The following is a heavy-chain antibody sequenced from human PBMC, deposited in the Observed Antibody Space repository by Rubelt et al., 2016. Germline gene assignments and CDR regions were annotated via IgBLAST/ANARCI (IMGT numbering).Heavy chain of an antibody. V-gene: IGHV3-49*03. CDR2: IRSKAYGGTT. CDR3: VKAALQDI. J-gene: IGHJ3*02. CDR1: GFTFGDYA. D-gene: IGHD6-25*01. Sequence: EVQLVESGGGLVQPGRSLRLSCTASGFTFGDYAMSWFRQAPGKGLEWVGFIRSKAYGGTTEYAASVKGRFTISRDNSKNTLYLQMSSLRAEDTAVYYCVKAALQDIWGQGTMVTVSS.